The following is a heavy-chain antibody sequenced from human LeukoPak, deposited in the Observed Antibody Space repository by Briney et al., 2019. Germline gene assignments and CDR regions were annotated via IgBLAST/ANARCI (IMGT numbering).Heavy chain of an antibody. CDR1: GFIFSDYT. CDR3: VRPTTVTLDY. CDR2: ITSSSKTI. V-gene: IGHV3-48*02. D-gene: IGHD4-17*01. J-gene: IGHJ4*02. Sequence: GGSLRLSCAASGFIFSDYTMNWVRQTPGKGLEWVSSITSSSKTIHYADSVKGRFTISRDNAKNSLYLQMNSLRDDDTAVYHCVRPTTVTLDYWGQGTLVTVSS.